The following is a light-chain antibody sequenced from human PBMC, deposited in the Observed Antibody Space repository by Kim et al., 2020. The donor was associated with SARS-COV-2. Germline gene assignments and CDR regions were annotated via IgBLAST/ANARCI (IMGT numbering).Light chain of an antibody. CDR1: QTVSSNY. CDR3: QQYGSSPWRYN. Sequence: PGETATVSCKASQTVSSNYLAGYQQRPGRAPRLLVYEASTRATAISDRFIGSGSDTDFTLTITRLEPEDSAVNYCQQYGSSPWRYNFGLGTKLEI. CDR2: EAS. V-gene: IGKV3-20*01. J-gene: IGKJ2*01.